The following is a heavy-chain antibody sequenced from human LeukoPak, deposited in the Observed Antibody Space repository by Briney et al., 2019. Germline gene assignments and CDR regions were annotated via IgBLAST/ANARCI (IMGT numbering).Heavy chain of an antibody. D-gene: IGHD3-10*01. J-gene: IGHJ4*02. CDR1: GFTFGDYA. Sequence: PGGSLRLSCTASGFTFGDYAMSWFRQAPGKGLEWVGFIRSTAYGGTTEYAASVKGRFTISRDDSKSIAYLQMNSLKTEDTAVYYCTRDDIWFGETQRTYYFDYWGQGTLVTVSS. CDR3: TRDDIWFGETQRTYYFDY. V-gene: IGHV3-49*03. CDR2: IRSTAYGGTT.